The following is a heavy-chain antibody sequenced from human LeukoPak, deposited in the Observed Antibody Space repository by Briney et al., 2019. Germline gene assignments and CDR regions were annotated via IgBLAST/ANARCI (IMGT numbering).Heavy chain of an antibody. D-gene: IGHD5-24*01. CDR3: ASGDGYNYY. CDR1: EYTFTSHN. CDR2: VNPGNGNT. J-gene: IGHJ4*02. Sequence: ASVKVSCKASEYTFTSHNMHWVRQSPGQRLEWMGRVNPGNGNTKYSQKFEGRVTISTDTSASTAYMELSSLRSEDTAVYYCASGDGYNYYWGQGTLVTVSS. V-gene: IGHV1-3*01.